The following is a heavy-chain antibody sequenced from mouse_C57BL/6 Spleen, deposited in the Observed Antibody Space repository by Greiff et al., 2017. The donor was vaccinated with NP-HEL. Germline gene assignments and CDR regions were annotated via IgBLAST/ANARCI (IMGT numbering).Heavy chain of an antibody. V-gene: IGHV1-54*01. CDR3: ARRGITTGAMDY. CDR1: GYAFTNYL. Sequence: VQVVESGAELVRPGTAVKVSCKASGYAFTNYLIEWVKQRPGQGLEWIGVINPGSGGTNYNEKFKGKATLTADKSSSTAYMQLSSLTSEDSAVYFCARRGITTGAMDYWGQGTSVTVSS. J-gene: IGHJ4*01. CDR2: INPGSGGT. D-gene: IGHD1-1*01.